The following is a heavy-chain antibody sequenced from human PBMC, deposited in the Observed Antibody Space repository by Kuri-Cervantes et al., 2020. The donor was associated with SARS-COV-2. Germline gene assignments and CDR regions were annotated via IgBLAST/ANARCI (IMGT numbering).Heavy chain of an antibody. J-gene: IGHJ4*02. V-gene: IGHV3-30-3*01. D-gene: IGHD3-3*01. CDR2: ISYDGSNK. Sequence: GGSLRLSCAASGFTFSSYAMHWVRQAPGKGLEWVAVISYDGSNKYYADSVKGRFTISRDNSKNTLYLQMNSLRAKDTAVYYCAREGVLRFSSSDYWGQGTLVTVSS. CDR3: AREGVLRFSSSDY. CDR1: GFTFSSYA.